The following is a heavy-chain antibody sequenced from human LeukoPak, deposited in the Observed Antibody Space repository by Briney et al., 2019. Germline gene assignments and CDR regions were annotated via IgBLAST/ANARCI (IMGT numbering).Heavy chain of an antibody. Sequence: SETLSLTCTVSGGSISSSSYYWGWIRQPPGKGLEWIGSIYYSGSTYYNPSLKSRVTISVDTSKNQFSLKLSSVTAADTAVYYCAIPPLWFGELLYDGMDVWGQGTTVTVSS. CDR2: IYYSGST. V-gene: IGHV4-39*01. CDR1: GGSISSSSYY. D-gene: IGHD3-10*01. J-gene: IGHJ6*02. CDR3: AIPPLWFGELLYDGMDV.